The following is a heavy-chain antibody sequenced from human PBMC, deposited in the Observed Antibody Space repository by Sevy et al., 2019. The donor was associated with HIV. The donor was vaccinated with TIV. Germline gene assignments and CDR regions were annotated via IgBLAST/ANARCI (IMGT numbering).Heavy chain of an antibody. CDR3: ARHAAAAGSAIDY. CDR1: GYSFTSYW. CDR2: IDPSDSYT. Sequence: GESLKISCKGSGYSFTSYWISWVRQMPGKGLEWMGRIDPSDSYTNYSPSFQGHVTISADKSISTAYLQWSSLKASDTAIYYCARHAAAAGSAIDYWGQGTLVTVSS. D-gene: IGHD6-13*01. J-gene: IGHJ4*02. V-gene: IGHV5-10-1*01.